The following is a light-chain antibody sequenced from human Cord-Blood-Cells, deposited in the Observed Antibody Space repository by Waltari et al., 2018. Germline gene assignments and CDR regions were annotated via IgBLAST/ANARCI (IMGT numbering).Light chain of an antibody. V-gene: IGKV3-15*01. CDR3: QQYNNWPPWT. J-gene: IGKJ1*01. CDR2: GAS. CDR1: QSVSSN. Sequence: EIVMTQSPATLSVSPGERATRSCRASQSVSSNLAWYQQHPGQAPRLLIYGASTRATGXXXRFSXSGSGTEFTLTISSLQSEDFAVYYCQQYNNWPPWTFGQGTKVEIK.